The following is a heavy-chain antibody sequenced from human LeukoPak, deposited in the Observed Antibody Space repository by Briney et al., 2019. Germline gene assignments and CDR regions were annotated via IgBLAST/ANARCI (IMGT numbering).Heavy chain of an antibody. CDR2: ISSSGSTI. CDR3: ARVDDYYYYYYYMDV. Sequence: GGSLRLSCAASGFTFGDYYMSWIRQASGKGLEWVSYISSSGSTIYYADSVKGRFTISRDNAKNSLYLQMNSLRAEDTAVYYCARVDDYYYYYYYMDVWGKGTTVTVSS. D-gene: IGHD2-2*03. V-gene: IGHV3-11*01. CDR1: GFTFGDYY. J-gene: IGHJ6*03.